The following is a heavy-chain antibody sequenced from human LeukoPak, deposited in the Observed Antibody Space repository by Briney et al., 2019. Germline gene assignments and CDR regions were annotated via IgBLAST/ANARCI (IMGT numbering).Heavy chain of an antibody. V-gene: IGHV4-30-2*01. CDR2: IYHSGST. CDR3: ASSSITIFGVGPFDI. CDR1: GGSISSGGYS. Sequence: SETLSLTCAVSGGSISSGGYSWSWIRQPPGKGLEWIVYIYHSGSTYYNPSLKSRVTIPVDRSKNQFSLKLSSVTAADTAVYYCASSSITIFGVGPFDIWGQGTMVTVSS. J-gene: IGHJ3*02. D-gene: IGHD3-3*01.